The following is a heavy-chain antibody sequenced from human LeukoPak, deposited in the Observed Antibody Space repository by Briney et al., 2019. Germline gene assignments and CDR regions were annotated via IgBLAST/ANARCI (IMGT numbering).Heavy chain of an antibody. Sequence: PSETLSLTCTVSGGSISSYYWSWIRQPAGKGLEWIGRIYTSGSTNYNPSLKSRVTMSVDTSKNQFSLKLSSVTAADTAVYYCARNGGRGWIAYYYMDVWGKETTVTVSS. J-gene: IGHJ6*03. D-gene: IGHD4-23*01. CDR3: ARNGGRGWIAYYYMDV. CDR2: IYTSGST. CDR1: GGSISSYY. V-gene: IGHV4-4*07.